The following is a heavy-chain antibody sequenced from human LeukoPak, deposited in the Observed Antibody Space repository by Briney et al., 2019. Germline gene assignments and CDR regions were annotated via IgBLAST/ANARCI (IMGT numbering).Heavy chain of an antibody. CDR1: GFTFDDYA. CDR2: ISWNSGSI. Sequence: GRSLRLSCAASGFTFDDYARHWVRQAPGKGLEWVSGISWNSGSIGYADSVKGRFTISRDNAKNSLYLQMNSLRAEDTALYYCAEGRDEYQLLSKNWFDPWGQGTLVTVSS. J-gene: IGHJ5*02. V-gene: IGHV3-9*01. CDR3: AEGRDEYQLLSKNWFDP. D-gene: IGHD2-2*01.